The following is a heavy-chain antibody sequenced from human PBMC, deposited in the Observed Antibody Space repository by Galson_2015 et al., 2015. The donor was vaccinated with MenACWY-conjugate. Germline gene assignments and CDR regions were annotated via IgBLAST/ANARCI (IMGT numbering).Heavy chain of an antibody. CDR2: IIPQFGTT. J-gene: IGHJ3*01. CDR3: ARARKRAIDPVPSHCHYYIGIDV. CDR1: GGTLSTYG. D-gene: IGHD1-26*01. V-gene: IGHV1-69*13. Sequence: SVKVSCKASGGTLSTYGVSWVRQAPGQGLEWMGGIIPQFGTTHYAQKFQGRVNIIADESTSTVYMHLSSLKSEDTAVYFCARARKRAIDPVPSHCHYYIGIDVGGQGTMVIVS.